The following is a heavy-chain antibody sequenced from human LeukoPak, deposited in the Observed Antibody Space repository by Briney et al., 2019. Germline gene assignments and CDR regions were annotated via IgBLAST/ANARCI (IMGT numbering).Heavy chain of an antibody. CDR2: INYSGST. Sequence: PSETLSLTCADYGGSFSGYYWSWIRQPPGKGLEWIGEINYSGSTKYNPSLKSRVTISVDTSKNQFSLKLNSVTAADTAVYYCARGVCSGGSCYSEWNYWGQGTLVTVSS. V-gene: IGHV4-34*01. J-gene: IGHJ4*02. CDR3: ARGVCSGGSCYSEWNY. CDR1: GGSFSGYY. D-gene: IGHD2-15*01.